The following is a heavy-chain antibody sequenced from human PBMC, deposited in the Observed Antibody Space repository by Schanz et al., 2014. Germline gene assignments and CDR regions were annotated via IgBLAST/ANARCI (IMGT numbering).Heavy chain of an antibody. CDR3: ARDSGSHYLVDY. V-gene: IGHV3-30-3*01. CDR2: ISHDGHRD. CDR1: GFTFHTYD. J-gene: IGHJ4*02. Sequence: DLEESGGGVVQPGRSLRLSCAASGFTFHTYDMHWVRQAPGKGLEWVAQISHDGHRDFYADSVKGRFTVSRDNAKNSLFLQMNSLRAEDTAVYYCARDSGSHYLVDYWGQGTLVTVSS. D-gene: IGHD1-26*01.